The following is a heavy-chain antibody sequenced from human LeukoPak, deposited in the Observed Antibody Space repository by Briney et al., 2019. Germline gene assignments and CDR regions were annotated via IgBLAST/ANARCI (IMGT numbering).Heavy chain of an antibody. CDR1: GFTFSSYA. CDR3: ARDPYGDYVFDY. V-gene: IGHV3-23*01. J-gene: IGHJ4*02. CDR2: ISVSGVST. D-gene: IGHD4-17*01. Sequence: GGSLRLSCAASGFTFSSYAMSWVRQAPGKGLEWVSGISVSGVSTYYADSVKGRFTISRDDSKNTLYLQMNSLRAEDTALYYCARDPYGDYVFDYWGQGTLVAVSS.